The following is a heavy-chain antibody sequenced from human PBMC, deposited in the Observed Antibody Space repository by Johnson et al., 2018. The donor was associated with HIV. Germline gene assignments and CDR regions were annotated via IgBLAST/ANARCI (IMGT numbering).Heavy chain of an antibody. CDR3: AKSDVVVIPEGAFDI. CDR2: INWNGGST. CDR1: GFTFDDYG. J-gene: IGHJ3*02. D-gene: IGHD2-21*01. Sequence: MQLVESGGGVVRPGGSLRLYCAASGFTFDDYGMSWVRQAPGKGLEWVSGINWNGGSTVYADSVKGRFTISRDNSKNTLYLQMNSLRAEDTAVYYCAKSDVVVIPEGAFDIWGQGTMVTVSS. V-gene: IGHV3-20*04.